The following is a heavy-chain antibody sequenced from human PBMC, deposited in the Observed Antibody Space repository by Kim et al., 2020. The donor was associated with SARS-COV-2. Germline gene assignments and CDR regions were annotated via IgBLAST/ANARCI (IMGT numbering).Heavy chain of an antibody. V-gene: IGHV3-33*06. CDR1: GFTFSNYG. CDR2: IWYDGSNE. CDR3: AKDGPLFSSSWYYLDY. J-gene: IGHJ4*02. D-gene: IGHD6-13*01. Sequence: GRSLRLSCAASGFTFSNYGMHWFRQAPGKGLEWVALIWYDGSNEYYADSVKGRFTISRDNSKNMVYLQMNSLRAEDTALYYCAKDGPLFSSSWYYLDYWGQGILVTVSS.